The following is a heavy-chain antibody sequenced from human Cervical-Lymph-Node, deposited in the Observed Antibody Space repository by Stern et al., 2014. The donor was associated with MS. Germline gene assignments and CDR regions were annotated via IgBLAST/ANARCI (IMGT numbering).Heavy chain of an antibody. D-gene: IGHD1-26*01. J-gene: IGHJ5*02. CDR2: IHDSGST. CDR3: ATTRWDLFTWNWFDP. Sequence: QMQLVQSGPGLVKPSQTLSLTCTVSGGSISSSGYYWSWIRQPADKGLEWIGRIHDSGSTYYNPSLKSRVPISMDTAQNQFSLKLPSVTAADTAVYYCATTRWDLFTWNWFDPWGQGTLVTVSS. CDR1: GGSISSSGYY. V-gene: IGHV4-61*02.